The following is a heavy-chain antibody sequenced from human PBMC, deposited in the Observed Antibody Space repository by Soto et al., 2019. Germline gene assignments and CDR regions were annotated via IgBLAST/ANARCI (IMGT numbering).Heavy chain of an antibody. V-gene: IGHV4-34*01. CDR1: GASLSGVY. D-gene: IGHD2-2*01. CDR3: ARAFKGIIENTVSPMPYDNGLDV. Sequence: QVQLQQWGAGLLKPSETLSLTCGVSGASLSGVYWTWIRQTPGRGLEWIGEINHSGSAYYNPALGHLVTISVYTSKKQLSLSLSSVTAADTDLYYCARAFKGIIENTVSPMPYDNGLDVRAQGTAVIVSS. CDR2: INHSGSA. J-gene: IGHJ6*02.